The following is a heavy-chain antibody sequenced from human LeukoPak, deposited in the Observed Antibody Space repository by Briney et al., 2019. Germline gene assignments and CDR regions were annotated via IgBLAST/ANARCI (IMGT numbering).Heavy chain of an antibody. V-gene: IGHV3-30*03. J-gene: IGHJ3*02. D-gene: IGHD2-15*01. Sequence: PGGSLRLSCAASGFTFSSYGMHWVRQAPGKVLEWVAVISYDGSNKYYADSVKGRFTISRDNSKNTLYLQMNSLRAEDTAVYYCASTRDVVVVAATPQDIWGQGTMVTVSS. CDR3: ASTRDVVVVAATPQDI. CDR1: GFTFSSYG. CDR2: ISYDGSNK.